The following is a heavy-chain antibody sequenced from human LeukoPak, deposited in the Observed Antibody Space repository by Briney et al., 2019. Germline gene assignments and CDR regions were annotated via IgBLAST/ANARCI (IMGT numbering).Heavy chain of an antibody. CDR1: GFTFSSYS. CDR2: ISSSSSYI. CDR3: AREREGHFDY. Sequence: GGSLRLSWAASGFTFSSYSMNWVRQAPGKGLEWVSSISSSSSYIYYADSVKGRFTISRDNAKNSLYLQMNSLRAEDTAVYYCAREREGHFDYWGQGTLVTVSS. J-gene: IGHJ4*02. D-gene: IGHD1-26*01. V-gene: IGHV3-21*01.